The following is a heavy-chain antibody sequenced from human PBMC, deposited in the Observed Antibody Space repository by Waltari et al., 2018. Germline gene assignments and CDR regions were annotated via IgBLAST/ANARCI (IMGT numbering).Heavy chain of an antibody. D-gene: IGHD1-26*01. J-gene: IGHJ6*03. Sequence: QVQLVQSGAEVKKPGSSVKVSCKASGGTFSSYAISWVRQAPGQGLEWMGGIIPIFGTANYAQKFQGRVTITTDESTSTAYMELSSLRSEDTAVYYCARAPVRGVLYSGSNHYYYMDVWGKGTTVTVSS. CDR1: GGTFSSYA. CDR3: ARAPVRGVLYSGSNHYYYMDV. CDR2: IIPIFGTA. V-gene: IGHV1-69*05.